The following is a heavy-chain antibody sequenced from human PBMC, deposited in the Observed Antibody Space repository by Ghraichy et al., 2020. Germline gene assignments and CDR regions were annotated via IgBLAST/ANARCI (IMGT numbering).Heavy chain of an antibody. V-gene: IGHV2-5*02. J-gene: IGHJ4*02. Sequence: SGPTLVKPTQTLTLTCTFSGFSLSTSGLGVAWIRQPPGKGMDFLAVIYWDDDERYSPSLRNKLTITKDTSRNQVVLTVTQVDPADSATYYCARGHGYSTSFDYWGQGALVTVTS. D-gene: IGHD2/OR15-2a*01. CDR2: IYWDDDE. CDR3: ARGHGYSTSFDY. CDR1: GFSLSTSGLG.